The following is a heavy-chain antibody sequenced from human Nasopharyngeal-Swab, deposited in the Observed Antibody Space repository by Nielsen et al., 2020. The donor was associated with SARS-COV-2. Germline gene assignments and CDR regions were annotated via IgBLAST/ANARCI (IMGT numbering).Heavy chain of an antibody. CDR1: GFTFSSYA. CDR3: ARDKGGYRYFDY. V-gene: IGHV3-30*04. D-gene: IGHD5-18*01. Sequence: GGSLRLSCAASGFTFSSYAMHWVRQAPGKGLEWVAVISYDGSNKYYADSVKGRFTISRDNSKNTLYLQMNSLRAEDTAVYYCARDKGGYRYFDYWGQGTLVTVSS. J-gene: IGHJ4*02. CDR2: ISYDGSNK.